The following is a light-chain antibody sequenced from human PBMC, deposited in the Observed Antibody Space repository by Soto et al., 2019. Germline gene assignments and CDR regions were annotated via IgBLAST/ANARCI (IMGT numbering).Light chain of an antibody. CDR1: QGISNY. CDR3: QQLNSYPPT. Sequence: IHFTQAPSSPSGTVGDRGTITFRASQGISNYLAWYQQKPGKAPKLLIYAASTLQGGVPSRFSGSGSGTDFTLTISSLQPEDFATYYCQQLNSYPPTFGGGTKVDIK. V-gene: IGKV1-9*01. CDR2: AAS. J-gene: IGKJ4*01.